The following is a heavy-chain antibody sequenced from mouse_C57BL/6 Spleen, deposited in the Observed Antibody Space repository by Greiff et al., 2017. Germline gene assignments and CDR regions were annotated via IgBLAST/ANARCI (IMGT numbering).Heavy chain of an antibody. J-gene: IGHJ4*01. CDR2: IWRGGGT. Sequence: VKLQESGPGLVQPSQSLSITCTASGFSLTSYGVHWVRQSPGKGLEWLGVIWRGGGTDYNAAFISNLSISKDNSNSQVFYKMNSRQADDTAIYYCARNPNPLYAMDYWGKGTSVTVSS. V-gene: IGHV2-2*01. CDR1: GFSLTSYG. CDR3: ARNPNPLYAMDY. D-gene: IGHD4-1*01.